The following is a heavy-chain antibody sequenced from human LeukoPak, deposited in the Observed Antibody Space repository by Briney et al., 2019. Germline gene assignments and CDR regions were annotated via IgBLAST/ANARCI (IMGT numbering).Heavy chain of an antibody. D-gene: IGHD2-15*01. CDR3: VRPRSGGTWFFDY. J-gene: IGHJ4*02. CDR2: INGGSSPI. V-gene: IGHV3-48*01. Sequence: GGSLRLSCTASGFSISRDSMNWVRQAPGKGLEWVSYINGGSSPIYYADSVRGRFTISRDNAKNSLYLQMNSLRAEDTAVYYCVRPRSGGTWFFDYWGQGTLVTVSS. CDR1: GFSISRDS.